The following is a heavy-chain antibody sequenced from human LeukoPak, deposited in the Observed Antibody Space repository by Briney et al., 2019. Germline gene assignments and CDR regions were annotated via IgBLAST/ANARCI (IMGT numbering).Heavy chain of an antibody. D-gene: IGHD3-22*01. CDR3: ARHMGGYFSRLFDS. Sequence: KASETLSLTCTVSGDSLDNYWWGYIRQPPGKGLEWIGSRYYSGNTYYNPSLESRVTISIDTSKNQFSLKLTSVTAADTAIYYCARHMGGYFSRLFDSWGQGTLVIVSS. J-gene: IGHJ4*02. CDR1: GDSLDNYW. V-gene: IGHV4-39*01. CDR2: RYYSGNT.